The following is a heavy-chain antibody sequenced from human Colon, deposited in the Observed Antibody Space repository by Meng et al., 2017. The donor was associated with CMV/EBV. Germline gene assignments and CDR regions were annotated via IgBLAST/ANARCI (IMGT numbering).Heavy chain of an antibody. CDR3: ARVSSGFWSAYYADAFDI. J-gene: IGHJ3*02. CDR1: TFTTYV. D-gene: IGHD3-3*01. Sequence: TFTTYVINWVRQATGQGLEWMGWMSPNSGNTGYAQNFQGRVTITRDTSISTAYMELSSLRSEDTAVYYCARVSSGFWSAYYADAFDIWGQGTMVTVSS. CDR2: MSPNSGNT. V-gene: IGHV1-8*03.